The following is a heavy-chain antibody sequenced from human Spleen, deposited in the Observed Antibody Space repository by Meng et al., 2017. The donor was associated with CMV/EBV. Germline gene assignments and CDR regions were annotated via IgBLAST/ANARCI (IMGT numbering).Heavy chain of an antibody. CDR3: AKDYDFWSGYLDY. J-gene: IGHJ4*02. CDR2: IYYSATT. CDR1: GGSISSYF. Sequence: SETLSLTCTVSGGSISSYFWNWIRQPPGKGLEWIGYIYYSATTNYNPSLRSRVTISVDTSKNQFSLKLSSVTAADTAVYYCAKDYDFWSGYLDYWGQGTLVTVSS. D-gene: IGHD3-3*01. V-gene: IGHV4-59*01.